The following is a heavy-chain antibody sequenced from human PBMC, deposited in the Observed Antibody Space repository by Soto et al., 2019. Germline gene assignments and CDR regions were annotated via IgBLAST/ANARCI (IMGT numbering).Heavy chain of an antibody. D-gene: IGHD2-2*01. V-gene: IGHV4-31*03. Sequence: PSKTLSLTCTVSGGSISSGGYYWSWIRQHPGKGLEWIGYIYYSGSTYYNPSLKSRVTISVDTSKNQFSLKLSSVTAADTAVYYCARGKWGGYCSSTSCSREYYFDYWGQGTPVTVSS. CDR2: IYYSGST. J-gene: IGHJ4*02. CDR1: GGSISSGGYY. CDR3: ARGKWGGYCSSTSCSREYYFDY.